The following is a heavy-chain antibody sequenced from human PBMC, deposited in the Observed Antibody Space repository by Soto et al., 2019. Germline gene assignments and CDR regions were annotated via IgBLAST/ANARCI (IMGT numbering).Heavy chain of an antibody. D-gene: IGHD2-2*01. CDR2: ITWHDAK. Sequence: GSGPTLVNPTQTLALTCTFSGFSLTTTAMCVSWIRQPPGKALEWLALITWHDAKYYSTSLQTRLTISKDTSKNQVVLTVTNMDPSDTATYYCARGFGPAPLSLDDWGQGALVTVSS. J-gene: IGHJ4*02. CDR3: ARGFGPAPLSLDD. CDR1: GFSLTTTAMC. V-gene: IGHV2-70*01.